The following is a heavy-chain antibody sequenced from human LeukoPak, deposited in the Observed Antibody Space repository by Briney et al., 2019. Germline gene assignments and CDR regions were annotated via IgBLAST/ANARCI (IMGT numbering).Heavy chain of an antibody. CDR2: ISYDGSNK. Sequence: PGGSLRLSCAASGFTFSSYGMHWVRQAPGKGLEWVAVISYDGSNKYYADSVMGRFTISRDNSKNTLYLQMNSLRAEDTAVYYCAKDLYDGAIAVGNWFDPWGQGTLVTVSS. CDR3: AKDLYDGAIAVGNWFDP. J-gene: IGHJ5*02. V-gene: IGHV3-30*18. D-gene: IGHD6-19*01. CDR1: GFTFSSYG.